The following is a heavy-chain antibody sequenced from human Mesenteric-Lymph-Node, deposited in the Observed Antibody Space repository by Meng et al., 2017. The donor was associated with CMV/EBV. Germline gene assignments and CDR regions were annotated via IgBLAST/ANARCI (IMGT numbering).Heavy chain of an antibody. J-gene: IGHJ6*02. CDR3: GKAVGIAARYYYYYGMDV. CDR2: ISWNSGSI. D-gene: IGHD6-6*01. CDR1: GFTFDDYA. Sequence: SLKISCVASGFTFDDYAMHWVRQAPGKGLEWVSGISWNSGSIGYADSVKGRFTISRDNAKNSLYLQMNSLRAEDTALYYCGKAVGIAARYYYYYGMDVWGQGTTVTVSS. V-gene: IGHV3-9*01.